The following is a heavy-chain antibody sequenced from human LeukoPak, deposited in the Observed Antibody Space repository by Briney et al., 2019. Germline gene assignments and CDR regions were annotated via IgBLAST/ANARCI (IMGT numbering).Heavy chain of an antibody. J-gene: IGHJ3*02. CDR3: ARVREGYNDAYDI. D-gene: IGHD5-24*01. V-gene: IGHV1-46*01. CDR2: INPRGGST. Sequence: ASVKVSCKASGFTFTNYNMHWVRQAPGQGLEWMGIINPRGGSTNYAQNFQARVTLTRDTSTRTVYMELSSLRSEDTAVYYCARVREGYNDAYDIWRQGTMVTVPS. CDR1: GFTFTNYN.